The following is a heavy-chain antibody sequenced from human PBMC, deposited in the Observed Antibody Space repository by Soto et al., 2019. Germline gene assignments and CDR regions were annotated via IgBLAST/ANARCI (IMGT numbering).Heavy chain of an antibody. D-gene: IGHD3-22*01. V-gene: IGHV1-3*01. CDR2: IIADNGNT. CDR1: GYTFTSYA. Sequence: ASVKVSCKASGYTFTSYAIHWVRQAPGQRLEWMGWIIADNGNTKYSQKFQGRVTITRDTSASTAYMELSSLRSEDTAVYYCARDEGYSDSTGYYDYRGQGTLVTVSS. J-gene: IGHJ4*02. CDR3: ARDEGYSDSTGYYDY.